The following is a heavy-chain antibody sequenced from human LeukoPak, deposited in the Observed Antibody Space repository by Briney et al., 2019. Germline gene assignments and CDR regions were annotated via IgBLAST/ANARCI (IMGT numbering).Heavy chain of an antibody. V-gene: IGHV3-23*01. Sequence: GGSLRLSCAASGFTLRNYAMSWVRQAPGKGLEWVSSIGAGDKYTYYGDSVKGRFTISRDNSKNTLYLQMNSLRAEDTAVYYCARQVRFLEWAYFDYWGQGTLVTVSS. CDR3: ARQVRFLEWAYFDY. D-gene: IGHD3-3*01. J-gene: IGHJ4*02. CDR1: GFTLRNYA. CDR2: IGAGDKYT.